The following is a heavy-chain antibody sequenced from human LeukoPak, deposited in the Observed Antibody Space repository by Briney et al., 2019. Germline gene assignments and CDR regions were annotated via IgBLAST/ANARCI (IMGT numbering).Heavy chain of an antibody. J-gene: IGHJ4*02. CDR1: GFTVSNNY. Sequence: PGGSLRLSCAASGFTVSNNYLSWLRQPPGKGPAWVSVIYSGGATHYADSVKGRFTISRDNSKNTLYLQMNSLRAEDTAVYYCARGVPSPFPDPFDHWGQGTLVTVSS. CDR2: IYSGGAT. V-gene: IGHV3-66*02. D-gene: IGHD2/OR15-2a*01. CDR3: ARGVPSPFPDPFDH.